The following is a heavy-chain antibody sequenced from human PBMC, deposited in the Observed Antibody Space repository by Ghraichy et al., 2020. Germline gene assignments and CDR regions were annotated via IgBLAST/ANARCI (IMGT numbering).Heavy chain of an antibody. Sequence: ESLNISCAVYGGSFSGYYWSWIRQPPGKGLEWVGEINHRGSTNYNPSLKGRVTISVDTSKNQLSLKLTSVTAADTAVYYCARASYGQVYHFDYWGQGTLVTVSS. D-gene: IGHD5-18*01. CDR1: GGSFSGYY. J-gene: IGHJ4*02. CDR3: ARASYGQVYHFDY. CDR2: INHRGST. V-gene: IGHV4-34*01.